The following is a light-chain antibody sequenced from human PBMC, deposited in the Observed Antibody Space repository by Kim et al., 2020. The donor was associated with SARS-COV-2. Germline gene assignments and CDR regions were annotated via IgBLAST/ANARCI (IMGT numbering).Light chain of an antibody. J-gene: IGLJ3*02. CDR3: QSYDSSLSGSV. CDR1: SSNIGAGYD. Sequence: QRVTISCTGSSSNIGAGYDVHWYQPLPGPAPKLLIYGNSNRPSGVPDRFSGSKSGTSASLAITGLQAEDEADYYCQSYDSSLSGSVFGGGTQLTVL. V-gene: IGLV1-40*01. CDR2: GNS.